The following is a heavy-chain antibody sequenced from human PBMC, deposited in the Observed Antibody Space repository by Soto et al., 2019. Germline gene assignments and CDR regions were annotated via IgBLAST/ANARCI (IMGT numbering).Heavy chain of an antibody. Sequence: EVQLVESGGGLVQPGGSVRLSCAASGFTFSSYWMHWVRQAPGKGLMWVSRIHNDGSTTRYADSVKGRFTISRDNAKNTLYLQMSSLRVEDTAVYYCARDTWNSYWGHGTLVTVSS. CDR2: IHNDGSTT. J-gene: IGHJ4*01. V-gene: IGHV3-74*01. D-gene: IGHD1-7*01. CDR3: ARDTWNSY. CDR1: GFTFSSYW.